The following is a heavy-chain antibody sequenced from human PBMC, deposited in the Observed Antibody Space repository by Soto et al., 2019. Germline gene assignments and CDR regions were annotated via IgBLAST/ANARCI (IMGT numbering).Heavy chain of an antibody. CDR2: IYYSGST. J-gene: IGHJ4*02. CDR1: GGSISSGGYY. D-gene: IGHD2-15*01. V-gene: IGHV4-31*03. CDR3: ARSYGGNWAHDY. Sequence: SETLSLTCTFSGGSISSGGYYLSWIRQHPGKGLEWIGYIYYSGSTYYNPSLKSRVTISVDTSKNQFSLKLSSVTAADTAVYYCARSYGGNWAHDYWGQGTLVTVSS.